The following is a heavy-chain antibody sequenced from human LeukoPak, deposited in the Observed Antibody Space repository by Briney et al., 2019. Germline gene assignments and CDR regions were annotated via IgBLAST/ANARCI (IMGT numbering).Heavy chain of an antibody. D-gene: IGHD4-23*01. J-gene: IGHJ4*02. V-gene: IGHV1-69*13. CDR3: VRGWHAETAVVTPYNY. Sequence: SVKVSCKASGGTFNNYAISWVRQAPGQGLEWMGGIIPIFGTANYAQKFKGRVTITADESTNTAYMELSSLRSEDTAVYYCVRGWHAETAVVTPYNYWGQGTRVTVSS. CDR2: IIPIFGTA. CDR1: GGTFNNYA.